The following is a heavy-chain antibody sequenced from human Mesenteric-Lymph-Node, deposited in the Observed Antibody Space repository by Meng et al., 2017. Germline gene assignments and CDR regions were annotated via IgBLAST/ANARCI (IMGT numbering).Heavy chain of an antibody. Sequence: GESLKISCAASGFTFSSYSMNWVRQAPGKGLEWVSAISGSGGSTYYADSVKGRFTISRDNSKNTLYLQMNSLRAEDTAVYYCAKDPGATDYWGQGTLVTVSS. CDR3: AKDPGATDY. CDR2: ISGSGGST. D-gene: IGHD5-24*01. J-gene: IGHJ4*02. V-gene: IGHV3-23*01. CDR1: GFTFSSYS.